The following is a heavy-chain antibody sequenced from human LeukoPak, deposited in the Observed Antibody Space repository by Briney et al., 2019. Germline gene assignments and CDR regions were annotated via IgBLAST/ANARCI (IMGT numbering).Heavy chain of an antibody. J-gene: IGHJ4*02. CDR1: GFTFSGFA. D-gene: IGHD3-10*01. Sequence: GGSLRLSCAASGFTFSGFAMHWVRQASGKGLEWVGRIRSKTHSYATAYAASVKGRFTISRDDSKNTAYLQMNSLTTEDTAVYYCTRLTLDTSGGSGGYWGQGTLVPVSS. CDR3: TRLTLDTSGGSGGY. CDR2: IRSKTHSYAT. V-gene: IGHV3-73*01.